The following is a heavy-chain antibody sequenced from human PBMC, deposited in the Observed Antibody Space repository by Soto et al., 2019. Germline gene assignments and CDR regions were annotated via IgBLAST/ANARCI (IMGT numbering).Heavy chain of an antibody. D-gene: IGHD3-16*01. V-gene: IGHV4-39*07. Sequence: PSETLSLTCTVSGCSISSSSYYWGWIRQPPGKGLEWIGSIYYSGSTYYNPSLKSRVTISVDTSKNQFSLKLSSVTAADTAVYNCARGPIPPIMITFGGVYPGDAFDIWGQGTMVTVSS. CDR1: GCSISSSSYY. CDR3: ARGPIPPIMITFGGVYPGDAFDI. J-gene: IGHJ3*02. CDR2: IYYSGST.